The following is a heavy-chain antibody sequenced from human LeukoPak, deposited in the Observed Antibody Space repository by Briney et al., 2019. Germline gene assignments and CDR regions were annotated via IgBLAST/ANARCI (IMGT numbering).Heavy chain of an antibody. CDR2: IYYNGST. CDR1: GGSISSYY. D-gene: IGHD6-19*01. CDR3: ARQSRGIAVAGLDY. Sequence: SETLSLICTASGGSISSYYWTWIRQPPGKGLEWIGYIYYNGSTNYNPSLKSRVTISLDASKNQFSLKLSSVTAADTAVYYCARQSRGIAVAGLDYWGQGTLVTVSS. J-gene: IGHJ4*02. V-gene: IGHV4-59*08.